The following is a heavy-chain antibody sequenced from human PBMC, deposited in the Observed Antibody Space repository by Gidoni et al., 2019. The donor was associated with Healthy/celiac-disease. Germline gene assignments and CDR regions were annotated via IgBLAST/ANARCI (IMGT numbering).Heavy chain of an antibody. V-gene: IGHV3-23*01. CDR2: ISGSGGST. CDR3: AKGGGALTPYFDY. J-gene: IGHJ4*02. CDR1: GFTFSSYA. Sequence: EVQLLESGGGLVQPGGSLRLSCAASGFTFSSYAMSWVRQAPGKGLGWVSDISGSGGSTYYADSVKGRFTISRDNSKNTLYLQMNSLRAEDTAVYYCAKGGGALTPYFDYWGQGTLVTVSS. D-gene: IGHD3-16*01.